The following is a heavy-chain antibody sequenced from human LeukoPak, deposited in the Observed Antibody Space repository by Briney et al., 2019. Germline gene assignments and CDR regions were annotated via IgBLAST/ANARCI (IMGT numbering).Heavy chain of an antibody. J-gene: IGHJ4*02. CDR2: ISGSGGST. CDR1: GFTFSSYW. V-gene: IGHV3-23*01. Sequence: GGSLRLSCAASGFTFSSYWMHWVRQAPGKGLVWVSAISGSGGSTYYADSVKGRFTISRDNSKNTLYLQMNSLRAEDTAVYYCAKDEVVVPAAAFDYWGQGTLVTVSS. D-gene: IGHD2-2*01. CDR3: AKDEVVVPAAAFDY.